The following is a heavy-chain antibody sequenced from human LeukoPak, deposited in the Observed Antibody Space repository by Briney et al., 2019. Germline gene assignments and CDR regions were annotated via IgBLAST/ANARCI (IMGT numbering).Heavy chain of an antibody. CDR2: ITTYNGNT. CDR1: GYTFTSYP. D-gene: IGHD4-17*01. V-gene: IGHV1-18*01. CDR3: ARGYDYGDYVGDFDY. Sequence: ASVKVSCKASGYTFTSYPISWVRQAPGQGLEWMGWITTYNGNTKYAQKLQGRVTMTTDTSTSTVYMDLRGLRSDDTAVYCCARGYDYGDYVGDFDYWGQGTLVTVSS. J-gene: IGHJ4*02.